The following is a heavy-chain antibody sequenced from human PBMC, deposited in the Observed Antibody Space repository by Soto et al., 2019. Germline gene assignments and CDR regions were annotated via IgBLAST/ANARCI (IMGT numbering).Heavy chain of an antibody. Sequence: SETLSLTCAVYGGSFSGYYWSWIRQPPGKGLEWIGEINHSGSTNYNPSLKSRVTISVDTSKNQFSLKLSSVTAADTAVYYCVRVRFLEWLLYTWFDPWGQGTLVTVSS. J-gene: IGHJ5*02. D-gene: IGHD3-3*01. V-gene: IGHV4-34*01. CDR1: GGSFSGYY. CDR3: VRVRFLEWLLYTWFDP. CDR2: INHSGST.